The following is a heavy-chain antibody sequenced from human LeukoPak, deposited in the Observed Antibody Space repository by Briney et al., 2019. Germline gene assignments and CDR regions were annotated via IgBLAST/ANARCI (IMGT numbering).Heavy chain of an antibody. D-gene: IGHD2-21*01. V-gene: IGHV1-2*06. CDR3: ARDKSDWLGAFDI. J-gene: IGHJ3*02. CDR2: INPNSGGT. CDR1: GYTFTGYY. Sequence: ASVKVSCKASGYTFTGYYMHWVRQAPGQGLEWMGRINPNSGGTNYAQKFQGRVTMTRDTSISTAYMELSRLRSDDTAVYYCARDKSDWLGAFDIWGQGTMVTVSS.